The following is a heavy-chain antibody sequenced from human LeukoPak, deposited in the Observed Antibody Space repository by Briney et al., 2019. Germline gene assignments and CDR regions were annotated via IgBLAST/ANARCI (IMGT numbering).Heavy chain of an antibody. Sequence: GGSPRLSCAASGFTFDDYAMHWVRQAPGKGLEWVSLISWDGGSTYYADSVKGRFTIPRDNSKNSLYLQMNSLRAEDTALYYCAKDMEQQLALDYWGQGTLVTVSS. CDR3: AKDMEQQLALDY. CDR2: ISWDGGST. D-gene: IGHD6-13*01. CDR1: GFTFDDYA. V-gene: IGHV3-43D*04. J-gene: IGHJ4*02.